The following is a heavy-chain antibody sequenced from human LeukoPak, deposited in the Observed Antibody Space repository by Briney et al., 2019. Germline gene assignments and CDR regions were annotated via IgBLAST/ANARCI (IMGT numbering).Heavy chain of an antibody. D-gene: IGHD6-6*01. Sequence: GGSLRLSCAASGFTFSSYAMSWFRQAPGKGLEWVGFIRSKPYGGTTEYAASVKGRFTISRDDSKSIAYLQMNSLKTDDTAVYHCAKYSSSSNYYYGMDVWGQGTTVTVSS. CDR1: GFTFSSYA. J-gene: IGHJ6*02. V-gene: IGHV3-49*03. CDR2: IRSKPYGGTT. CDR3: AKYSSSSNYYYGMDV.